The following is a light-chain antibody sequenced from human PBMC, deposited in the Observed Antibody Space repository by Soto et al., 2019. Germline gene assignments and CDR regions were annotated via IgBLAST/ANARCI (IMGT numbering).Light chain of an antibody. Sequence: IVLTQSPATLSLSPGERATLSCRASQSVSSYLAWYQQKPGQAPRLLMYDVSNRATGIPASFSGSGSGTDFTLTITSIEPEDFAVYYCQQYNDYSAWTFGQGTKVEIK. CDR1: QSVSSY. V-gene: IGKV3-11*01. CDR3: QQYNDYSAWT. CDR2: DVS. J-gene: IGKJ1*01.